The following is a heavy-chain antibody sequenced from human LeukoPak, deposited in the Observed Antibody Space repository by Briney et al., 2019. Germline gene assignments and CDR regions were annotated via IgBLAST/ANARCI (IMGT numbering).Heavy chain of an antibody. D-gene: IGHD3-9*01. CDR2: ISWNSGSI. Sequence: PGGSLRLSCAASGFTFDDYYMHWVRQAPGKGLEWVSGISWNSGSIAYADSVKGRFTISRDNAKNSLYLQMNSLRTEDTALYFCAKLGSYYDILTGYFDYWGQGTLVTVSS. CDR1: GFTFDDYY. V-gene: IGHV3-9*01. J-gene: IGHJ4*02. CDR3: AKLGSYYDILTGYFDY.